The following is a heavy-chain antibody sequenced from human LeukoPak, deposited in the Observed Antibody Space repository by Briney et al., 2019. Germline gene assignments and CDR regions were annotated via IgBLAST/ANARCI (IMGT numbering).Heavy chain of an antibody. CDR1: GFTVSSYW. CDR3: AKTTGWSTFSFDS. V-gene: IGHV3-23*01. D-gene: IGHD2/OR15-2a*01. J-gene: IGHJ4*02. CDR2: FSNGRT. Sequence: PGGSLRLSCVVSGFTVSSYWMTWVRQAPGKGLEWVSTFSNGRTYYADSVKGRFTISRDISKDTLYLQMNSLRAEDTAVYYCAKTTGWSTFSFDSWGQGTLVTVSS.